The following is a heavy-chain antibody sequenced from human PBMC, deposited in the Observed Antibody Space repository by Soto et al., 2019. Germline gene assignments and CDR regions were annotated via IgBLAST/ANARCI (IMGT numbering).Heavy chain of an antibody. CDR3: ARLDNSGSYVSIDY. V-gene: IGHV4-39*01. Sequence: QLQLQESGPGLVKPSETLSLTCTVSGGSISSSSYYWGWIRQPPGKGLEWIGSIYYSGSTYYNPSLKSRVTISVDTSKNQFSLKLSSVTAADTAVYYCARLDNSGSYVSIDYWGQGTLVTVSS. J-gene: IGHJ4*02. CDR2: IYYSGST. CDR1: GGSISSSSYY. D-gene: IGHD3-10*01.